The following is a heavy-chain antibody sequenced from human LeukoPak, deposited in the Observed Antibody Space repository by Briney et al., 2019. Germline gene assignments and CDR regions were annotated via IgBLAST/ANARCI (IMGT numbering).Heavy chain of an antibody. CDR2: INHSGST. Sequence: SETLSLTCAVYGGSFSGYYWSWIRQPPGKGLEWLGEINHSGSTNYNPSLKRRVTISVDTSKNQFSLKLSSVTAADTAVYYCAELRRGFSWGQGTLVTVSS. V-gene: IGHV4-34*01. CDR3: AELRRGFS. CDR1: GGSFSGYY. J-gene: IGHJ4*02. D-gene: IGHD3-10*01.